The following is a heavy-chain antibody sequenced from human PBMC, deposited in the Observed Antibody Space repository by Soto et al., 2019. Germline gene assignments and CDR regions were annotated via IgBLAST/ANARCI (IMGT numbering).Heavy chain of an antibody. V-gene: IGHV4-4*07. CDR3: ARDSEMGPLYGMGV. J-gene: IGHJ6*02. CDR2: IYTSGST. Sequence: QVQLQESGPGLVKPSETLSLTCTVSGGSISSYYWSWIRQPAGKGLEWIGRIYTSGSTNYNPSLKSRVTMSVDTSKNQFSLKLTSLTAADTAVYYCARDSEMGPLYGMGVWGQGTTVTVSS. CDR1: GGSISSYY. D-gene: IGHD1-26*01.